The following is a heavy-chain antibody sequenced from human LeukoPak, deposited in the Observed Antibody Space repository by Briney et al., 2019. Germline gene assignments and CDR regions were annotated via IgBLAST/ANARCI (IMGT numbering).Heavy chain of an antibody. CDR3: ASRKTFGVVIPAGDY. CDR1: GFTFSSYA. J-gene: IGHJ4*02. V-gene: IGHV3-23*01. D-gene: IGHD3-3*01. Sequence: PGGSLRLSCAASGFTFSSYAMSWVRQAPGKGLEWVSAISGSGGSTYYADSVKGRFTISRDNSKNTLYLQMNSLRAEDTAVYYCASRKTFGVVIPAGDYWGQGTLVTVSS. CDR2: ISGSGGST.